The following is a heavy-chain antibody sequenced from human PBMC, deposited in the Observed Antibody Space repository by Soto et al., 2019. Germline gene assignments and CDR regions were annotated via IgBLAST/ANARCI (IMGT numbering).Heavy chain of an antibody. CDR3: AAYSSSWVLNVY. D-gene: IGHD6-13*01. CDR2: SNHSVST. J-gene: IGHJ4*02. Sequence: QVQLQQWGAGLLKPSETLSLTCAVYGGSFSGYYWSWIRQPPGKGLEWIGESNHSVSTNYNPSLKSRVTISVDTSKNQFSLKLSSVTAADTAVYYCAAYSSSWVLNVYWGQGTLVTVSS. V-gene: IGHV4-34*01. CDR1: GGSFSGYY.